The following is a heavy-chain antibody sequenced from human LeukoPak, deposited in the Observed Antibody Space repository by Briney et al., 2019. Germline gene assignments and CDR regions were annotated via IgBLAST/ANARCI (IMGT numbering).Heavy chain of an antibody. CDR2: ISNDGNNK. CDR1: GFTFSSYT. J-gene: IGHJ5*01. CDR3: AKSGSYLRVDWFDS. V-gene: IGHV3-30*04. D-gene: IGHD1-26*01. Sequence: GKSLRLSCAASGFTFSSYTMHWVRQAPGKGLEWVAVISNDGNNKEFADSVKGRLTISRDNAKNSLYLQMNSLRAEDTALYYCAKSGSYLRVDWFDSWGQGTLVTVSS.